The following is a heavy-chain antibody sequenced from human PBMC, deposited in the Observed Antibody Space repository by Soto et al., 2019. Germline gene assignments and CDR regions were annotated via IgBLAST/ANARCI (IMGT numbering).Heavy chain of an antibody. D-gene: IGHD3-22*01. CDR1: GFTFSSYY. V-gene: IGHV3-74*01. Sequence: EVQLVESGGGLVQPGGSLRLSCAASGFTFSSYYMHWVRQAPGKGLVWVSRIKSDGSGTYYADSVKGRLTISRDNAKKTLYLQMNSLRVEDTAVYYCARGDGDYYDGNGYLGRHWGQGTLVTVSS. CDR2: IKSDGSGT. J-gene: IGHJ4*02. CDR3: ARGDGDYYDGNGYLGRH.